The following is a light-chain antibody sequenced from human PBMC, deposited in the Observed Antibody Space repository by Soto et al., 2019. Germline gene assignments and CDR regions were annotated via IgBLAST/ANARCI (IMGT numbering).Light chain of an antibody. V-gene: IGKV1-27*01. CDR3: QKYKSAPLT. Sequence: DIQMTQSPSSLSASVGDRVTITCRASQGMSNYLAWYQQKPGRVPTVLIYAASTLQSGVPSRFSGSGSGTDFTLTISSLQPEDVATYYCQKYKSAPLTFGGGTQVDIK. CDR2: AAS. J-gene: IGKJ4*01. CDR1: QGMSNY.